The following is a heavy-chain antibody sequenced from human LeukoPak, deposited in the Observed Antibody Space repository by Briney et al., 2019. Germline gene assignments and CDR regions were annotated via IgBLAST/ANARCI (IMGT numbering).Heavy chain of an antibody. J-gene: IGHJ6*03. CDR3: ARLGRLLEWLQEYYMDV. D-gene: IGHD3-3*01. CDR2: INPNSGGT. V-gene: IGHV1-2*02. CDR1: GYTFTGYY. Sequence: GASVKVSCKASGYTFTGYYMHWVRQAPGQGLEWVGWINPNSGGTNYAQKFQGRVTMTRDTSISTAYMELSRLRSDDTAVYYCARLGRLLEWLQEYYMDVWGKGTTVTVSS.